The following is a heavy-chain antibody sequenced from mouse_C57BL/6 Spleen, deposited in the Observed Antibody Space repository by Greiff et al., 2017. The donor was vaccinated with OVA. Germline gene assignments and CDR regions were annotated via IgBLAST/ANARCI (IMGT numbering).Heavy chain of an antibody. V-gene: IGHV1-15*01. CDR1: GYTFTDYE. Sequence: VQLQQSGAELVRPGASVTLSCKASGYTFTDYEMHWVKQTPVHGLEWIGAIDPETGGTAYNQKFKGKAILTADKSSSTAYMELRSLTSEDSAVYYCTRWGWLGGYFDVWGTGTTVTVSS. J-gene: IGHJ1*03. CDR2: IDPETGGT. CDR3: TRWGWLGGYFDV. D-gene: IGHD2-3*01.